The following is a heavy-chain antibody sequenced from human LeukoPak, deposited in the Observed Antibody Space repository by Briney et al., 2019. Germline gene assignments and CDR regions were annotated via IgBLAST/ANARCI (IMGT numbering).Heavy chain of an antibody. V-gene: IGHV4-34*01. CDR1: GGSFSGYY. Sequence: PSETLSLTCAVYGGSFSGYYWSWIRQPPGKGLEWIGEINHSGSTNYNPSLKSRVTISVDTSKNQFSLKLSSVTAADTAVYYCAGGRGYRRGFFDYWGQGTLSPSPQ. CDR2: INHSGST. CDR3: AGGRGYRRGFFDY. D-gene: IGHD5-18*01. J-gene: IGHJ4*02.